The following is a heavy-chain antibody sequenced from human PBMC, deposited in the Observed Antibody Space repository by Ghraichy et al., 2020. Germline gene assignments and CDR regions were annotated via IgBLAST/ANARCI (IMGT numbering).Heavy chain of an antibody. CDR3: AKGQSLSGYIDY. CDR1: GFTFSDYA. CDR2: ISGSGGTI. J-gene: IGHJ4*02. D-gene: IGHD5-12*01. V-gene: IGHV3-23*01. Sequence: GGSLRLSCAASGFTFSDYAMSWVRQAPGKGLEWVSSISGSGGTIYYADSVKGTFTISRDKSKNTLYLQMNNLRAEDTAVYYCAKGQSLSGYIDYWGQGTLVTVSS.